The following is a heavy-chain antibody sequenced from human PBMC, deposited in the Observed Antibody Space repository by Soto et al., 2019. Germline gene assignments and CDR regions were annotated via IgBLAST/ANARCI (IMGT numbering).Heavy chain of an antibody. V-gene: IGHV4-59*01. Sequence: QVQLQESGPGLVKPSETLSLTCSVSGGSISSYYWSWIRQPPGKGLEWIGYIYYSGSTNYNPSLKSRVTISVDTSKNQFSLNLSSVTAADTAVYYCARPAAEYYYDSSGYLARNDAFDIWGQGTMVTVSS. CDR2: IYYSGST. CDR3: ARPAAEYYYDSSGYLARNDAFDI. CDR1: GGSISSYY. J-gene: IGHJ3*02. D-gene: IGHD3-22*01.